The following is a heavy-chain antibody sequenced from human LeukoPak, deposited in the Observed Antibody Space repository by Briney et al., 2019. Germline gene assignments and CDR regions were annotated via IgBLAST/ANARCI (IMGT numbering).Heavy chain of an antibody. D-gene: IGHD6-19*01. CDR1: GGSISNSNYY. CDR3: ARHSSSAWYYYFDY. CDR2: AYYSGTT. J-gene: IGHJ4*02. Sequence: SETLSLTCTVSGGSISNSNYYWGWIRQPPGKGLEWIGGAYYSGTTYYSPSLKSRVTISVDTSRNHFSLNLNSVTAADTAVYYCARHSSSAWYYYFDYWGQGSFVTVSS. V-gene: IGHV4-39*01.